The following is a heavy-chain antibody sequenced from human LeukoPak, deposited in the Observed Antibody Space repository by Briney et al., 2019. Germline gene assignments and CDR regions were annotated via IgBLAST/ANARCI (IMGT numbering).Heavy chain of an antibody. CDR3: ARGRGDFWSGSSYYFDS. Sequence: SQTLSLTCTVSGGSISSGDYYWNWIRQSPGKGLEWIGYISYSGSTYYNPSLKSRVTTSVETSKNHFSLNLNSVTAADTAVYYCARGRGDFWSGSSYYFDSWGQGTLVTVSS. CDR2: ISYSGST. V-gene: IGHV4-30-4*08. J-gene: IGHJ4*02. D-gene: IGHD3-3*01. CDR1: GGSISSGDYY.